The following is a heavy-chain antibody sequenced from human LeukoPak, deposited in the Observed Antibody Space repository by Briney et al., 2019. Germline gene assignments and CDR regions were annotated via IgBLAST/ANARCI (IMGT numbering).Heavy chain of an antibody. Sequence: PGGSLRLSCAASGFTFSSYAMHWVRQAPGKGLEWVAVISYDGSNKYYADSVKGRFTISRDNSKNTLYLQMNSLRAEDTAVYYCAKDREQWLEPYYFDYWGQGTLVTVSS. V-gene: IGHV3-30-3*01. CDR2: ISYDGSNK. D-gene: IGHD6-19*01. CDR3: AKDREQWLEPYYFDY. CDR1: GFTFSSYA. J-gene: IGHJ4*02.